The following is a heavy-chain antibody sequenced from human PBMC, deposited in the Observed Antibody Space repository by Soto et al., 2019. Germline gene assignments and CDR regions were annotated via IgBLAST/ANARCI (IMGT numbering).Heavy chain of an antibody. CDR3: AKDRVFNDSSGYYSIVIES. Sequence: GALILSFAASGFTFSSYAMSWVRQVPGKGLEWVSAISSGAGTYYVDSVKGRFTISRDNSKNTLYLQMNSLRAEDTAVYSCAKDRVFNDSSGYYSIVIESWGQGTLVTVSS. J-gene: IGHJ4*02. CDR1: GFTFSSYA. V-gene: IGHV3-23*01. D-gene: IGHD3-22*01. CDR2: ISSGAGT.